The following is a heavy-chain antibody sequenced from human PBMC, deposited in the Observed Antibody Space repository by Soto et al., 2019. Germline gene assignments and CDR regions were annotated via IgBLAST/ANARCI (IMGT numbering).Heavy chain of an antibody. CDR3: AKNWDTTFSSSSH. J-gene: IGHJ4*02. V-gene: IGHV3-23*01. D-gene: IGHD6-6*01. CDR2: ISGSGGST. CDR1: GFTFTTYA. Sequence: EVQLLESGGGLVQPGGSLRLSCAASGFTFTTYAMTWVRQAPGKGLEWVSAISGSGGSTYYADSVKGRFTISRDNSKNTRYLQMNSLRAEDTAVYYCAKNWDTTFSSSSHWGQGTLVTVSS.